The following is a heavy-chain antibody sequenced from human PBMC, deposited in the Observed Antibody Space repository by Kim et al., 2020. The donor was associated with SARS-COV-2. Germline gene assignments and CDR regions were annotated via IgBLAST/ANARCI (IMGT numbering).Heavy chain of an antibody. D-gene: IGHD2-2*01. CDR1: GYTFTSYD. CDR2: MNPNSGHT. J-gene: IGHJ5*02. Sequence: ASVKVSCKASGYTFTSYDIHWLRQATGQGLEWMGWMNPNSGHTGYAQKFQGRVTMTRNTSISTAYMELSSLRSEDTAVYYCARGGTGDIVVVPDGFDPWGQGTRGTVSS. V-gene: IGHV1-8*01. CDR3: ARGGTGDIVVVPDGFDP.